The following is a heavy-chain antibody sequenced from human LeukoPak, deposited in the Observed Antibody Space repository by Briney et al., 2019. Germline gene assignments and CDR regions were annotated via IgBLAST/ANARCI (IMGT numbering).Heavy chain of an antibody. V-gene: IGHV4-39*01. CDR2: MFYTGRN. J-gene: IGHJ5*02. CDR1: GASISTTPYY. CDR3: ARRFQATITDWFDP. Sequence: PSETLSLTCTVSGASISTTPYYWGWIRQPPGKGLEWIGSMFYTGRNYSNSSLKSRVTISVDTSKNQFSLRLSSGTAADTAVYYCARRFQATITDWFDPWGQGTLVTVSS. D-gene: IGHD5-12*01.